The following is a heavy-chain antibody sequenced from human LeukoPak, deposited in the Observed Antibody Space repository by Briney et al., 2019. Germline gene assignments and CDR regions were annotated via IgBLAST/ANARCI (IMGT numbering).Heavy chain of an antibody. D-gene: IGHD3-22*01. J-gene: IGHJ5*02. Sequence: ASVKVSCKASGYTFTSYGISWVRQAPGQGLEWMGWISAYNGNTNYAQKLQGRVTMTTDTSTSTAYMELRSLRSDDTAVYYCARDGPSGDTMIRDWFDPRGQGTLVTASS. CDR3: ARDGPSGDTMIRDWFDP. V-gene: IGHV1-18*01. CDR2: ISAYNGNT. CDR1: GYTFTSYG.